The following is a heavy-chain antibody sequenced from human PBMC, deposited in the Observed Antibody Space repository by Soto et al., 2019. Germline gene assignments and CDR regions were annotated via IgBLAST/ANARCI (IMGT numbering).Heavy chain of an antibody. V-gene: IGHV3-48*03. Sequence: WGSLRLSCAASGFTFITYEINFFRHSPFKGLEWVSHISSGGSTIYYADSVKGRFTISRDNAKNSLFLQMNSLSVEDTAVYYCAREVSSVRGANWFDPWGQGTLVTVSS. J-gene: IGHJ5*01. CDR1: GFTFITYE. CDR2: ISSGGSTI. D-gene: IGHD3-16*01. CDR3: AREVSSVRGANWFDP.